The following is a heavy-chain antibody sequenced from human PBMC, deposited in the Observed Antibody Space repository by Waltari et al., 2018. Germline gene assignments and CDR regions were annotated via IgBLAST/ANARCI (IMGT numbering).Heavy chain of an antibody. CDR1: GGTFSSYA. CDR2: IIPIFGTA. Sequence: QVQLVQSGAEVKKPGSSVKVSCKASGGTFSSYAISWVRQAPRQGLEWMGGIIPIFGTANYAQKCQGRVTITTDESTSTAYMELSSLRSEDTAVYYCARTHYDFWSGYYTGGFDYWGQGTLVTVSS. J-gene: IGHJ4*02. D-gene: IGHD3-3*01. CDR3: ARTHYDFWSGYYTGGFDY. V-gene: IGHV1-69*05.